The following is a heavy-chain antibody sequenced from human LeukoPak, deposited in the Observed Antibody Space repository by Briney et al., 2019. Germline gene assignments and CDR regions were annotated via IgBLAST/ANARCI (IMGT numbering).Heavy chain of an antibody. D-gene: IGHD4-17*01. V-gene: IGHV3-21*01. CDR3: ARDAHDYGDYETLGYFDL. CDR1: GFTFSSYS. Sequence: GGSLRLSCAASGFTFSSYSMNWVRQAPGKGLEWVSSISSSSSYIYYADSVKGRFTISRDNAKNSLYLQMNSLRAEVTAVYYCARDAHDYGDYETLGYFDLWGRGTLVTVSS. J-gene: IGHJ2*01. CDR2: ISSSSSYI.